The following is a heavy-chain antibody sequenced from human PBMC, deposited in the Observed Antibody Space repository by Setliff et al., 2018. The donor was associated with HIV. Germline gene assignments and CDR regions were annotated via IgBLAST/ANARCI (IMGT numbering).Heavy chain of an antibody. CDR1: GFPFRSFD. D-gene: IGHD3-10*01. Sequence: GEALRLSCAASGFPFRSFDMLWVRQAPGKGLEWVSCIGTLSDTYYPNSVKGRSNISSDNAQTALYLQMNGLRAGYTAVYFCARAGRRHYYGSGSYAVFDYWGQGIVVTVSS. V-gene: IGHV3-13*01. CDR3: ARAGRRHYYGSGSYAVFDY. CDR2: IGTLSDT. J-gene: IGHJ4*02.